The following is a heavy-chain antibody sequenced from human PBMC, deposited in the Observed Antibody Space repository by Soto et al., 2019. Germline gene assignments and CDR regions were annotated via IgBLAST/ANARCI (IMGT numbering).Heavy chain of an antibody. D-gene: IGHD3-9*01. CDR3: ARGDQIRYLGHDAFDI. J-gene: IGHJ3*02. CDR1: GYTFTSYD. V-gene: IGHV1-8*01. Sequence: ASVKVSCKASGYTFTSYDINWVRQATGQGLEWMGWMNPNSGNTGYAQKFQGRVTMTRNTSISTAYMELSSLRSEDTAVYYCARGDQIRYLGHDAFDIWGQGTMVTVSS. CDR2: MNPNSGNT.